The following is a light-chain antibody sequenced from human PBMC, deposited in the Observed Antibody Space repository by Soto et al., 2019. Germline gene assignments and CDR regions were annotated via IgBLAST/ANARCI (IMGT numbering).Light chain of an antibody. CDR2: GAY. V-gene: IGKV3-15*01. Sequence: EIEMTQSPATLSLSPGERATVSCRASQSVGNNLAWYQQKSGQAPRLLIYGAYTRAAGVPARFSGTGSGTEFTLTISSLQSEDFAVYYCHQYDDWPPYTFGLGTKLEFK. J-gene: IGKJ2*01. CDR3: HQYDDWPPYT. CDR1: QSVGNN.